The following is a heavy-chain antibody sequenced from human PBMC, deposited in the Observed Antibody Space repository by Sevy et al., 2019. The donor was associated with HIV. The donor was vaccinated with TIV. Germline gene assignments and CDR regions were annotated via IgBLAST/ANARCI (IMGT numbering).Heavy chain of an antibody. CDR1: GFAFSGST. V-gene: IGHV3-73*01. CDR2: IRRKAYNFAT. CDR3: TGGAPYPMDV. J-gene: IGHJ6*02. D-gene: IGHD3-10*01. Sequence: GGSLRLSCAASGFAFSGSTVHWVRQASGKGLEWVGRIRRKAYNFATTYAASLKGRFTNSRDDSKNTAYRQLNGLKTEDTAVYYCTGGAPYPMDVWDQGTTVTVSS.